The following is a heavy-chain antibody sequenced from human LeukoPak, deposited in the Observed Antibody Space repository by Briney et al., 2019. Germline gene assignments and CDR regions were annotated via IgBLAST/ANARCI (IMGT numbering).Heavy chain of an antibody. V-gene: IGHV4-4*08. J-gene: IGHJ5*02. CDR2: IYNSGTT. CDR3: ARAYSSSWYFNWFDP. CDR1: GGSISSNF. Sequence: SETLSLTCTVSGGSISSNFWSWIRQPPGKGLEYIGYIYNSGTTNYNPSLKSRVTISVDTSKNQFSLKLSSVTAADTAVYYCARAYSSSWYFNWFDPWGQGTLVTVSS. D-gene: IGHD6-13*01.